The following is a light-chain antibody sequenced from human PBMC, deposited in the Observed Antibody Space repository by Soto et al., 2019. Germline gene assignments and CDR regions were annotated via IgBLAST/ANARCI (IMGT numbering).Light chain of an antibody. V-gene: IGKV1-8*01. CDR1: QGISSY. CDR3: QQYYSYPRT. CDR2: AAF. J-gene: IGKJ1*01. Sequence: AIRMTQSPSSLSASTGVRVTITCRARQGISSYLAWYQQKPGKAPKLLIYAAFTLQSGVPSRFSGSGSGTDFTLTFSCLQSEDFATYYCQQYYSYPRTFRQGTKVEIK.